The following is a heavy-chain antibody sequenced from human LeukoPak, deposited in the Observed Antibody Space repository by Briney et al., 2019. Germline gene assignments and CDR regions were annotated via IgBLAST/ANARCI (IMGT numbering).Heavy chain of an antibody. CDR1: GYTFTGYY. D-gene: IGHD2-2*01. CDR3: ARDPAPLYCSSTSCYGQYNWFDP. Sequence: ASVKVSCKASGYTFTGYYMHCVRQAPGQGLVGMGWINPNSGGTNYAQKFQGRVNMTRDTSISTAYMELSRLRSDDTAVYYCARDPAPLYCSSTSCYGQYNWFDPWGQGTLVTVSS. V-gene: IGHV1-2*02. J-gene: IGHJ5*02. CDR2: INPNSGGT.